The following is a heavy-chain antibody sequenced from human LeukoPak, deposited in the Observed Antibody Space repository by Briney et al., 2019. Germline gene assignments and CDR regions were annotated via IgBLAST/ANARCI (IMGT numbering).Heavy chain of an antibody. Sequence: ETLSLTCAFYGGSFSGYYLSWIRQPPGKGLEWIGEINHSGSTNYNPSLKSRVTISVDTSKNQFSLKLSSVTAADTAVYYCARGRAYAHFFDYWGQGTLVTVSS. CDR1: GGSFSGYY. D-gene: IGHD2/OR15-2a*01. CDR2: INHSGST. V-gene: IGHV4-34*01. J-gene: IGHJ4*02. CDR3: ARGRAYAHFFDY.